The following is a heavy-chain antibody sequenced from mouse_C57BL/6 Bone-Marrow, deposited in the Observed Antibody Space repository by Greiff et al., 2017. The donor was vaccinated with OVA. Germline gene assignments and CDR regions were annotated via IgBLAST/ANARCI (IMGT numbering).Heavy chain of an antibody. Sequence: EVQLQQSGPELVKPGASVKISCKASGYTFTDYYMNWVKQSHGKSLEWIGDINPNNGGTSYNQKFKGKATLTVDKSSSTAYMELRSLTSEDSAVYYCAREGDGKDYYAMDYWGQGTSVTVSS. CDR1: GYTFTDYY. CDR2: INPNNGGT. CDR3: AREGDGKDYYAMDY. V-gene: IGHV1-26*01. D-gene: IGHD2-1*01. J-gene: IGHJ4*01.